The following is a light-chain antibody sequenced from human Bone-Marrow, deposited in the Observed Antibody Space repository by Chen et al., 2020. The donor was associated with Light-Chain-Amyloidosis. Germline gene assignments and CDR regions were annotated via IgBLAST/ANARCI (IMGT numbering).Light chain of an antibody. CDR1: HDIDKY. CDR2: AAS. Sequence: DTLMTQSPSALSASVGERVTITCQASHDIDKYLNWYQQKSGRAPTLLIHAASNVEAGVPSRFSGSGSGTDFTFTSSGLQPEDVATYFCQQYDNLPLTFGGGTRLEI. CDR3: QQYDNLPLT. V-gene: IGKV1-33*01. J-gene: IGKJ4*01.